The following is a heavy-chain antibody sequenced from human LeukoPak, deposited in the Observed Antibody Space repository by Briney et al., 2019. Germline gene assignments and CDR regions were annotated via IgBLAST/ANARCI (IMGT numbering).Heavy chain of an antibody. V-gene: IGHV4-59*01. Sequence: PSETLSLTCTVSGGSISSYYWSWIRQPPGKGLEWIGYIYYSGSTNYNPSLKSRVTISVDTSKNQFSLKLSSVTAADTAVYYCAIEGYSSSFDYWGQGTLVTVSS. CDR3: AIEGYSSSFDY. D-gene: IGHD6-6*01. CDR1: GGSISSYY. J-gene: IGHJ4*02. CDR2: IYYSGST.